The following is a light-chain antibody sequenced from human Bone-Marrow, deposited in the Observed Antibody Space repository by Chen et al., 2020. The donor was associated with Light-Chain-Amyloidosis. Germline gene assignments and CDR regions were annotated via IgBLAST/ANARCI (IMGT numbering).Light chain of an antibody. V-gene: IGKV2-30*01. J-gene: IGKJ1*01. CDR1: QSLVYSDGNTY. CDR2: KVS. CDR3: MQGKHWPPWA. Sequence: DVVMTQSPLSLPVTLGQPASISCRSSQSLVYSDGNTYLNWFQQRPGQSPRRLIYKVSNRDSGVPDRCSGSGAGTDFTLKISRVEAEDVGVYYCMQGKHWPPWAFGQGTKVEIK.